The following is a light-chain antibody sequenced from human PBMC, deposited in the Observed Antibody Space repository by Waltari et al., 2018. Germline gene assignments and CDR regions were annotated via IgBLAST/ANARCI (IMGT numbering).Light chain of an antibody. CDR2: GSS. Sequence: IQLPQSPSPLSASVGDRVTTTCRVSQAISSHYAWYQPTPGKVPMLLTYGSSTLQRGVPSRCGGRGAGTDYTLTISSLQPGDFATYYCQQHNGYPRTFGGGTKVDI. CDR3: QQHNGYPRT. J-gene: IGKJ4*01. V-gene: IGKV1-9*01. CDR1: QAISSH.